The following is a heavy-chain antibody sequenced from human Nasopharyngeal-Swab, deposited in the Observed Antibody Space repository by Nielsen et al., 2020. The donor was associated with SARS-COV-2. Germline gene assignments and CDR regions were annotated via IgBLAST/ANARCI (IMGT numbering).Heavy chain of an antibody. CDR1: GFTFSSYA. CDR3: AKEGALTIFGVVPPGGYYYYGMDV. Sequence: ASLKFSCAASGFTFSSYAMSWLRQARGKGQEWVSVIYSGGSSTYYADSVKGRFTISRDNSKNTLYLQMNSLRAEDTAVYYCAKEGALTIFGVVPPGGYYYYGMDVWGQGTTVTVSS. D-gene: IGHD3-3*01. CDR2: IYSGGSST. J-gene: IGHJ6*02. V-gene: IGHV3-23*03.